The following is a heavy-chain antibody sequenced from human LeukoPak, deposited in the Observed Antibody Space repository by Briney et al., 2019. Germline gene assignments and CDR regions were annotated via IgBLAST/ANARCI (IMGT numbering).Heavy chain of an antibody. V-gene: IGHV3-23*01. Sequence: GGSLRLSCAASGFTFSSYAMSWVRQAPGKGLEWVSAISGSGGSTYYADSVKGRFTISRDNSKNTLYLQMNSLRAEDTAVYYCAKWEHPGADYYYYYYLDVWGKGTTVTVSS. CDR1: GFTFSSYA. D-gene: IGHD1/OR15-1a*01. CDR3: AKWEHPGADYYYYYYLDV. CDR2: ISGSGGST. J-gene: IGHJ6*03.